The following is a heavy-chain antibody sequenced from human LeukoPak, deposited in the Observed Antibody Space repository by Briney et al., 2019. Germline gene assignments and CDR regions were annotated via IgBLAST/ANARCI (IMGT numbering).Heavy chain of an antibody. J-gene: IGHJ4*02. Sequence: PGGSLRLSCVASGFTFSSHDMHWVRQATGSGLEWVSAIGTIDDTYYSDSVKGRFTISRENGKNSLYLQMNSLRAGDTAVYYCAKDSDYYGSGSYYDYWGQGTLVTVSS. V-gene: IGHV3-13*01. D-gene: IGHD3-10*01. CDR2: IGTIDDT. CDR1: GFTFSSHD. CDR3: AKDSDYYGSGSYYDY.